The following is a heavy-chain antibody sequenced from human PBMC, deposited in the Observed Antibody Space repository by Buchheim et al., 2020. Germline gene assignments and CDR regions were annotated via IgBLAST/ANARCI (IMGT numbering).Heavy chain of an antibody. CDR1: GYTFIGHN. V-gene: IGHV1-8*01. J-gene: IGHJ4*02. Sequence: QVQLVQSGAEVKQPGASVMVSCKASGYTFIGHNINWVRQAAGRGLEWMGWMSPNGGHTGFARKFQGRVTMPSDNSMSTAFMELRSLSSEDTAVYYCARESGSNYDELIDHWGQGTL. D-gene: IGHD4-11*01. CDR2: MSPNGGHT. CDR3: ARESGSNYDELIDH.